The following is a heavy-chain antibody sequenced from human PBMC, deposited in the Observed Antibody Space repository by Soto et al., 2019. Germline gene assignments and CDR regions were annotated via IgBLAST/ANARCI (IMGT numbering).Heavy chain of an antibody. J-gene: IGHJ6*02. CDR1: GGSISSSSYY. CDR2: IYYSGST. Sequence: SETLSLTCTVSGGSISSSSYYWGWIRQPPGKGLEWIGSIYYSGSTYYNPSLKSRVTISVDTSKNQFSLKLSSATAADTAVYYCARIERKLGYCSSTSCRYYYYGMDVWGQGTTVTVSS. D-gene: IGHD2-2*01. CDR3: ARIERKLGYCSSTSCRYYYYGMDV. V-gene: IGHV4-39*01.